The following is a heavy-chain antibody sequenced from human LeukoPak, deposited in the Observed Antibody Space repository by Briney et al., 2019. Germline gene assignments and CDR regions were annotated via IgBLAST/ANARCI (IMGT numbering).Heavy chain of an antibody. J-gene: IGHJ4*02. D-gene: IGHD1-26*01. V-gene: IGHV3-48*04. CDR3: ARESADGTFFDY. Sequence: GGSLRLSCAASGFTFSSYSLNWVRQAPGKGLDWVSYISASSSTIYYADSVQGRLTISRDNAKNSLYLQMNSLRAEDTAVYYCARESADGTFFDYWGQGTLVTVSS. CDR2: ISASSSTI. CDR1: GFTFSSYS.